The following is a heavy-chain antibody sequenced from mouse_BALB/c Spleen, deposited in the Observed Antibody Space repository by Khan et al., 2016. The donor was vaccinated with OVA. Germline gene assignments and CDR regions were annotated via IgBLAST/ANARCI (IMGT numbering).Heavy chain of an antibody. CDR1: GYTFTNYW. D-gene: IGHD1-1*01. J-gene: IGHJ2*01. V-gene: IGHV1-87*01. Sequence: QVQLKQSGTELARPGASVKLSCKASGYTFTNYWMQWVKQRPGQGLEWIGAIYPGDGNTRYTQKFKGKATLTADKSSSTAYMQLSSLASEDSAVYYCARWGITTGFFDYWGQGTTLTGSS. CDR2: IYPGDGNT. CDR3: ARWGITTGFFDY.